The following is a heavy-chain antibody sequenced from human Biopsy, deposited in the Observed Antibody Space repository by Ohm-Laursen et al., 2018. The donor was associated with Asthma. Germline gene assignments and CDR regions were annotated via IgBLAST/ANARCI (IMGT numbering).Heavy chain of an antibody. V-gene: IGHV4-59*01. CDR1: GGSINNFY. CDR3: ARGVDRVTGLLDHFDS. CDR2: VYYSGST. Sequence: ETLSLTCTVSGGSINNFYWSWTRQPPGKGLESIGHVYYSGSTNYNPSLKSRVTISIDASKNQFSLKLTSVTAADTAVYYCARGVDRVTGLLDHFDSWGQGTLVTVSS. J-gene: IGHJ4*02. D-gene: IGHD2-21*02.